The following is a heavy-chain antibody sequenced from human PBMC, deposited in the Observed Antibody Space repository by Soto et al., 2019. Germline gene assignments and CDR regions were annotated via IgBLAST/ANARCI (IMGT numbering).Heavy chain of an antibody. CDR3: AGYYDSSGSYPLDYYYGMDV. V-gene: IGHV1-18*01. CDR1: GYTFTSYG. CDR2: ISAYNGNT. J-gene: IGHJ6*02. Sequence: ASVKVSCKASGYTFTSYGISWVRQAPGQGLEWMGWISAYNGNTNYAQKLQGRVTMTTDTSTSTAYMELRSLRSDDTAVYYCAGYYDSSGSYPLDYYYGMDVWGQGTTVTVSS. D-gene: IGHD3-22*01.